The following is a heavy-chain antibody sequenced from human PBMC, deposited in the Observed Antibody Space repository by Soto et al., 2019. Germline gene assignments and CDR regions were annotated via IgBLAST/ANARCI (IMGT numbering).Heavy chain of an antibody. CDR3: ARDGGRHSGGVDY. V-gene: IGHV1-69*01. Sequence: QVQLVQSGAEVKKPGSSVKVSCKASGGTFSSYSINWVRQAPGQGLEWMGEIIPIFGTANYAQKFQGRVTITADDSTSTAYMELRSLRSEGTAVYYCARDGGRHSGGVDYWGQGTLVTVSS. D-gene: IGHD1-26*01. CDR2: IIPIFGTA. CDR1: GGTFSSYS. J-gene: IGHJ4*02.